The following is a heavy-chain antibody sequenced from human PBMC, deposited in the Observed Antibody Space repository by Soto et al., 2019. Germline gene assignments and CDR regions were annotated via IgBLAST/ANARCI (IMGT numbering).Heavy chain of an antibody. Sequence: GGSLRLSCAASGFIFENFGISWVRQAPGKGLEWISSISGSGFKKYYADSVKGRFTISRDNSKSTVYLELNNLSAEDAAVYHCAKNQGVELVPLATVDWFDPWGQGSVVTVSS. CDR3: AKNQGVELVPLATVDWFDP. J-gene: IGHJ5*02. CDR1: GFIFENFG. V-gene: IGHV3-23*01. D-gene: IGHD1-26*01. CDR2: ISGSGFKK.